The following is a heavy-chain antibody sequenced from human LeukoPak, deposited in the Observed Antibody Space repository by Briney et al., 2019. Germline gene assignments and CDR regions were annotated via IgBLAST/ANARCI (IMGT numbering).Heavy chain of an antibody. D-gene: IGHD3-10*01. V-gene: IGHV3-30*02. CDR2: IRYDGSNK. CDR1: GFTFSSYG. Sequence: GGSLRLSCAASGFTFSSYGMHWVRQAPGKGLAPLAFIRYDGSNKYYADSVKGRFTISRDNSKNTLYLQMNSLRAEDTAVYYCAKDWGRYYYGSGSSDGFDYWGQGTLVTVSS. J-gene: IGHJ4*02. CDR3: AKDWGRYYYGSGSSDGFDY.